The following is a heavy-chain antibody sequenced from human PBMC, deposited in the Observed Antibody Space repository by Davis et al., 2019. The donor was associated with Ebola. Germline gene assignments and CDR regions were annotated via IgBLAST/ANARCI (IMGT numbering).Heavy chain of an antibody. CDR2: IYYSGST. V-gene: IGHV4-59*01. J-gene: IGHJ4*02. CDR1: GGSISSYY. CDR3: ARGDGYNYYFDY. Sequence: PSETLSLTCTVSGGSISSYYWSWIRQPPGKGLEWIGYIYYSGSTNYNPSLKSRVTISVDTSKNQFSLKLSSVTAADTPVYYCARGDGYNYYFDYWGQGTLVTVSS. D-gene: IGHD5-24*01.